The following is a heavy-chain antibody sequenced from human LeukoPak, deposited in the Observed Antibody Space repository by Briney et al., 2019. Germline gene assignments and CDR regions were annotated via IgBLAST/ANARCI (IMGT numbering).Heavy chain of an antibody. CDR2: IRYDGSNK. CDR3: ARGLGYGSGSYDFGY. V-gene: IGHV3-30*02. CDR1: GFTFSSYG. D-gene: IGHD3-10*01. J-gene: IGHJ4*02. Sequence: GGSLRLSCAASGFTFSSYGMHWARQAPGKGLEWVAFIRYDGSNKYYADSVKGRFTIPRDNSKNTLYLQMNSLRAEDTAVYYCARGLGYGSGSYDFGYWGQGTLVTVSS.